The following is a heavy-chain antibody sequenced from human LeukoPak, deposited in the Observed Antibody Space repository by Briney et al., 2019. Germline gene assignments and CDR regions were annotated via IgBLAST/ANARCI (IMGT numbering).Heavy chain of an antibody. Sequence: EGSLRLSCAASGFTFSSYWMHWVRQAPGKGLVWVSRINSDGSSTSYADSVKGRFTISRDNAKNTLYLQMNGLRAEDTAVYYCARVGNDFWSGYYPDVWGQGTTVTVSS. J-gene: IGHJ6*02. D-gene: IGHD3-3*01. CDR1: GFTFSSYW. CDR3: ARVGNDFWSGYYPDV. CDR2: INSDGSST. V-gene: IGHV3-74*01.